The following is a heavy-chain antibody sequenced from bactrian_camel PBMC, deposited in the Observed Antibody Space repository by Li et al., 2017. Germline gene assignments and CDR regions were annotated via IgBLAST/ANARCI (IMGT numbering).Heavy chain of an antibody. CDR1: GYWSNSNC. CDR2: IDADGRS. V-gene: IGHV3S53*01. CDR3: AAAPRSTVSPWSYVVSYDY. D-gene: IGHD1*01. J-gene: IGHJ4*01. Sequence: HVQLVESGGGSVQAGGSLRLSCVASGYWSNSNCMAWFRRPSGREREGVAAIDADGRSYYKDSVKDRFTVSRDNAKNMVYLQMNTLKPEDTAMYYCAAAPRSTVSPWSYVVSYDYWGKGTQVTVS.